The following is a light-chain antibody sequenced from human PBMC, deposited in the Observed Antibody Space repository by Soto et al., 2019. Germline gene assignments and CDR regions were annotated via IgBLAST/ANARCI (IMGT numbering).Light chain of an antibody. V-gene: IGKV3-15*01. J-gene: IGKJ1*01. Sequence: EIVMTQSPAALSVSPWERATLSCRASQSVGSSLAWYQQEPGQAPRLLIYGASTRATGIPARFSGSGSGTEFTLTISSLQSEDFEVYYCQQYNSWPRTFGQGTKVDIK. CDR1: QSVGSS. CDR3: QQYNSWPRT. CDR2: GAS.